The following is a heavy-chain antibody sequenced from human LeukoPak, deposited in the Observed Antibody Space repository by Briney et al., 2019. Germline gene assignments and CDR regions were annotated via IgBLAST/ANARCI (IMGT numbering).Heavy chain of an antibody. CDR3: AKALGKSCGGDCSSFDY. V-gene: IGHV3-23*01. D-gene: IGHD2-21*02. CDR2: IGGSGGST. Sequence: GGSLRLSCAASGFTFSSYAMSWVRQAPGKGLEWVSAIGGSGGSTYYADSVKGRFTISRDNSKNTLYLQMNSLRAEDTAVYYCAKALGKSCGGDCSSFDYWGQGTLVTVSS. CDR1: GFTFSSYA. J-gene: IGHJ4*02.